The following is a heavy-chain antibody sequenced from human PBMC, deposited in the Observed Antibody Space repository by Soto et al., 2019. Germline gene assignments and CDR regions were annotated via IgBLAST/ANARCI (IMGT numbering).Heavy chain of an antibody. D-gene: IGHD2-2*01. CDR1: GGSISSYY. J-gene: IGHJ5*02. CDR3: ARVGRYCSSTSCWYNWFDP. V-gene: IGHV4-59*01. Sequence: KTSETLSLTCTVSGGSISSYYWSWIRQPPGKGLEWIGYIYYSGSTNYNPSLKSRVTISVDTSKNQFSLKLSSVTAADTAVYYCARVGRYCSSTSCWYNWFDPWGQGTLVTVYS. CDR2: IYYSGST.